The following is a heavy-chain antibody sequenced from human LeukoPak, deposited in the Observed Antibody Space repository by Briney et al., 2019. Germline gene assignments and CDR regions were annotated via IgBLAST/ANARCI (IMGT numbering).Heavy chain of an antibody. CDR2: INPNSGGT. J-gene: IGHJ5*02. V-gene: IGHV1-2*02. CDR3: ARDRGDDINWFDP. D-gene: IGHD3-9*01. CDR1: GYTFTGYY. Sequence: GASVKVSCKASGYTFTGYYMHWVRQAPGQGLEWMGWINPNSGGTNYAQKLQGRVTMTRDTSISTAYMELSRLRSDATAVYYCARDRGDDINWFDPWGQGTLVTVSS.